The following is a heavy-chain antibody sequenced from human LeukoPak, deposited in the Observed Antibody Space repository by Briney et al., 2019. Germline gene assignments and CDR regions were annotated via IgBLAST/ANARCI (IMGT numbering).Heavy chain of an antibody. J-gene: IGHJ3*02. CDR1: GGSISSYY. Sequence: SETLSLTCTVSGGSISSYYWSWIRQPPGKGLEWIGRIYTSGSTNYNPSLKSRVTISVDTSKNQFSLKLSSVTAADTAVYYCARSYYDFWSGYYFDAFDIWGQGTMVTVSS. CDR3: ARSYYDFWSGYYFDAFDI. V-gene: IGHV4-4*08. D-gene: IGHD3-3*01. CDR2: IYTSGST.